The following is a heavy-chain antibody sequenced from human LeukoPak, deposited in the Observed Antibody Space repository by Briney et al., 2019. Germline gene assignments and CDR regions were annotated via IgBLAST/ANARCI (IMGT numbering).Heavy chain of an antibody. CDR3: ARVSPGYSSSWYNLYYYYGMDV. J-gene: IGHJ6*02. V-gene: IGHV4-59*01. CDR1: GGSISSYY. D-gene: IGHD6-13*01. Sequence: SETLSLTCTVSGGSISSYYWSWIRQPPGKGLEWIGYIYYSGSTNYNPSLKSRVTISVDASKNQFSPKLSSVTAADTAVYYCARVSPGYSSSWYNLYYYYGMDVWGQGTTVTVSS. CDR2: IYYSGST.